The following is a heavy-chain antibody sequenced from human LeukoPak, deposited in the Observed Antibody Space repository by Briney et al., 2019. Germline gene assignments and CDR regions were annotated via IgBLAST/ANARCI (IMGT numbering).Heavy chain of an antibody. J-gene: IGHJ4*02. CDR1: GGSVSSSSYY. Sequence: PSETLSLTCTVSGGSVSSSSYYWGWIRQPPGKGLEWIGSIYYSGSTYCNPSLKSRVTISVDTSKNQFSLKLSSVTAADTAVYYCARDWGPDDLLDYWGQGTLVTVSS. V-gene: IGHV4-39*07. CDR3: ARDWGPDDLLDY. CDR2: IYYSGST. D-gene: IGHD3-16*01.